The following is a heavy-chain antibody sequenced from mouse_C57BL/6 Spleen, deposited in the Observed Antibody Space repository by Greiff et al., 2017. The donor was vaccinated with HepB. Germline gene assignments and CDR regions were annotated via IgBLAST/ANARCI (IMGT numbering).Heavy chain of an antibody. V-gene: IGHV2-4*01. CDR3: AKGGYEWAMDY. D-gene: IGHD3-1*01. Sequence: VQLQQSGPGLVQPSQSLSITCTVSGFSLTSYGVHWVRQPPGKGLEWLGVIWSGGSTDYNAAFISRLSISKDNSKSQVFFKMNSLQADDTAIYYCAKGGYEWAMDYWGQGTSVTVSS. J-gene: IGHJ4*01. CDR2: IWSGGST. CDR1: GFSLTSYG.